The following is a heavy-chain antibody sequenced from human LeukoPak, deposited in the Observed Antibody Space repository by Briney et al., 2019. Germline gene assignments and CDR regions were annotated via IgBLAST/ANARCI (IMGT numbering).Heavy chain of an antibody. D-gene: IGHD6-19*01. CDR2: MYYSGST. CDR1: GGSISSSTYY. V-gene: IGHV4-39*01. CDR3: ARQRGGWYDIEY. J-gene: IGHJ4*02. Sequence: TTSETLSLTCNVSGGSISSSTYYWGWIRQPPGKGLECIGSMYYSGSTYHNPSLKSRVTISVDTSKNQFSLKLSSVTAADTAVYYCARQRGGWYDIEYWGQGTLVSVSS.